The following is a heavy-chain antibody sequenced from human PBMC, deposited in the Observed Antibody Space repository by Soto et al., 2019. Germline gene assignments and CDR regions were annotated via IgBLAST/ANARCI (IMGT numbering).Heavy chain of an antibody. Sequence: PGGSLRLSCAVSGFTFSNYDMNWVRQAPGKGLEWVAVISYDGSNKNYVDSVKGRFTISRDDSKNTLYLQMDSLRAEDTAVYYCARDALKKNYYGSSGYYWGQGTQVTVSS. D-gene: IGHD3-22*01. CDR3: ARDALKKNYYGSSGYY. CDR1: GFTFSNYD. CDR2: ISYDGSNK. V-gene: IGHV3-30-3*01. J-gene: IGHJ4*02.